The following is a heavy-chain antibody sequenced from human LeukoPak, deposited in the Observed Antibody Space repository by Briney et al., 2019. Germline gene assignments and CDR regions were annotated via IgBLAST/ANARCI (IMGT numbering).Heavy chain of an antibody. J-gene: IGHJ4*02. D-gene: IGHD3-10*01. V-gene: IGHV4-34*01. CDR2: IYHSGST. CDR3: ASILSGSYYNEYAFDI. CDR1: GGSLSGFY. Sequence: SETLSLTRAVYGGSLSGFYWSWIRQSPGKGLEWIGEIYHSGSTNYNPSLKSRVTISVDKSKNQFSLKLSSVTAADTAVYYCASILSGSYYNEYAFDIWGQGTLVTVSS.